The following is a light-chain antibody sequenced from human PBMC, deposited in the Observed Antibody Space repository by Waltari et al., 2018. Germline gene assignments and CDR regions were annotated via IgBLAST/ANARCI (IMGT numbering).Light chain of an antibody. J-gene: IGLJ2*01. Sequence: QPALTQPASVSGSPGQSITISSTGSSNDLGYSTHFCWYQQHPAKAPRLIISEVTERPSGVSDRFSGSKSGNTASLTISELQAEDEADYYCLSYTTRISFVFGGGTKLSVL. V-gene: IGLV2-23*02. CDR3: LSYTTRISFV. CDR1: SNDLGYSTH. CDR2: EVT.